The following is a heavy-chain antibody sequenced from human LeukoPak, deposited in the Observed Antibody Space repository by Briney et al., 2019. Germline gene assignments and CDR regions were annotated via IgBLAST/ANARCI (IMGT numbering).Heavy chain of an antibody. CDR1: GGSISSYY. V-gene: IGHV4-34*01. CDR3: ARRYYDSSYYYYMDV. Sequence: SETLSLTCTVSGGSISSYYWSWIRQPPGKGLEWIGEINHSGSTNYNPSLKSRVTISVDTSKNQFSLKLSSVTAADTAVYYCARRYYDSSYYYYMDVWGKGTTVTISS. J-gene: IGHJ6*03. D-gene: IGHD3-22*01. CDR2: INHSGST.